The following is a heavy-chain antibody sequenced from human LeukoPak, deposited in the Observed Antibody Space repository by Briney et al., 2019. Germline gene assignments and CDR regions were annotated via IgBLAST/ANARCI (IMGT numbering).Heavy chain of an antibody. D-gene: IGHD4-17*01. J-gene: IGHJ1*01. CDR3: ASWGLTVTYFQH. Sequence: SVKVSCKASGGTFSSDAISWVRQAPGQGLEWMGRIIPIFGTANYAQKFQGRVTITTGESTSTAYMELSSLRSEDTAVYYCASWGLTVTYFQHWGQGTLVTVSS. V-gene: IGHV1-69*05. CDR1: GGTFSSDA. CDR2: IIPIFGTA.